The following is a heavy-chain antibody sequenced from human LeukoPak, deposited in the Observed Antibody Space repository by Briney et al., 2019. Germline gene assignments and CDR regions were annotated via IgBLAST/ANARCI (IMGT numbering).Heavy chain of an antibody. V-gene: IGHV1-3*01. Sequence: PGASVKVSCKASGYTFTSYAMHWVRQAPGQRLEWMGWINAGNGNTKYSQKFQGRVTITRDTSASTAYMELSSLRSEDTAVYYCARDRGWFGELLDYWGQGTLVTVSS. CDR3: ARDRGWFGELLDY. CDR1: GYTFTSYA. D-gene: IGHD3-10*01. CDR2: INAGNGNT. J-gene: IGHJ4*02.